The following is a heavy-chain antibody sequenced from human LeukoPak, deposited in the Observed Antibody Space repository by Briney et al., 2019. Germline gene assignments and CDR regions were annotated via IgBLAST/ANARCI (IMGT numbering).Heavy chain of an antibody. CDR1: GFTFSSYS. CDR2: ISSSSSYI. D-gene: IGHD4-11*01. Sequence: PGGSLRLSCAASGFTFSSYSMNWVRQAPGKGLEWVSSISSSSSYIYYADSVKGRFTISRDNAKNSLYLQMNSLRAEDTAVYYCARADGDYSPPWYYGMDVWGQGTTVTVSS. CDR3: ARADGDYSPPWYYGMDV. J-gene: IGHJ6*02. V-gene: IGHV3-21*01.